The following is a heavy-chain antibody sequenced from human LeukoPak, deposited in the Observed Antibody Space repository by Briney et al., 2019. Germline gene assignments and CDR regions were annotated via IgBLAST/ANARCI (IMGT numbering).Heavy chain of an antibody. CDR3: ARTRHARDTYYDTKSDFDY. CDR1: GFTFSSYS. D-gene: IGHD3-22*01. CDR2: ISSSSSTI. V-gene: IGHV3-48*04. J-gene: IGHJ4*02. Sequence: PGGSLRLSCAASGFTFSSYSMNWVRQAPGKGLEWVSYISSSSSTIYYADSVKGRFTISRDNAKNSLYLQMNSLRAEDTAVYYCARTRHARDTYYDTKSDFDYWGQGTLVTVSS.